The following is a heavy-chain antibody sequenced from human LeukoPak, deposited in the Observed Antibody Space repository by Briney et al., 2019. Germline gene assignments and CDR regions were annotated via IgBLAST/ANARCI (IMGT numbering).Heavy chain of an antibody. CDR2: ISSSGGST. CDR3: AKGTTTDDVAFDF. Sequence: GGSLRLSCAASGFTFSSYAMSWVRQAPGEGLEWVSAISSSGGSTYYADSVMGRFTISRDNYKNTVYMQMNSLRAEDTALYYCAKGTTTDDVAFDFWGRGTMVTVSS. V-gene: IGHV3-23*01. D-gene: IGHD4-17*01. J-gene: IGHJ3*01. CDR1: GFTFSSYA.